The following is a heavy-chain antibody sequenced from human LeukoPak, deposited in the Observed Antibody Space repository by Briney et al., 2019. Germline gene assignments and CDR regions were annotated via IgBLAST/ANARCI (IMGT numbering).Heavy chain of an antibody. V-gene: IGHV4-34*01. D-gene: IGHD3-16*02. CDR3: ARAPYYDYVWGSYRPYYFDY. J-gene: IGHJ4*02. CDR2: INHSGST. CDR1: GGSFSGYY. Sequence: RTSETLSLTCAVYGGSFSGYYWSWIRQPPGKGLEWIGEINHSGSTNYNPSLKSRVTISVDTSKNQFSLKLSSVTAADTAVYYCARAPYYDYVWGSYRPYYFDYWGQGTLVTVSS.